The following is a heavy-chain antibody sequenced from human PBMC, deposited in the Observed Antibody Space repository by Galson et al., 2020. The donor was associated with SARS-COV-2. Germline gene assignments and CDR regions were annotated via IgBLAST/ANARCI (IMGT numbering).Heavy chain of an antibody. Sequence: SQASETLSLTCAVYGGSFSGYYWSWIRQPPGKGLEWIGEINHSGSTNYNPSLKSRVTISVDTSKNQFSLKLSSVTAADTAVYYCARGAVVVVAANARYYYYGMDVCGQGTTVTVSS. J-gene: IGHJ6*02. CDR2: INHSGST. V-gene: IGHV4-34*01. D-gene: IGHD2-15*01. CDR1: GGSFSGYY. CDR3: ARGAVVVVAANARYYYYGMDV.